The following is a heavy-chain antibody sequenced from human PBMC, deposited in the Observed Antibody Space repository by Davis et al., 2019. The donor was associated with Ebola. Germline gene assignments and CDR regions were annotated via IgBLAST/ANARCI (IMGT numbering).Heavy chain of an antibody. CDR3: ARSEGDILDYGMDV. D-gene: IGHD2-21*01. CDR2: IYSGDST. Sequence: PGGSLRLSCAASGFTFSNYAMNWVRQAPGKGLEWVSIIYSGDSTYYADSVKGRFTISRHNSKNTMYLQMNSLRTEDTAVYFCARSEGDILDYGMDVWGQGTTVTVSS. J-gene: IGHJ6*02. V-gene: IGHV3-53*04. CDR1: GFTFSNYA.